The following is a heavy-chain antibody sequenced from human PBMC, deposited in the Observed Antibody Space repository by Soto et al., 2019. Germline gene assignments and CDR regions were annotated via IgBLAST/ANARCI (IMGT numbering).Heavy chain of an antibody. D-gene: IGHD6-13*01. J-gene: IGHJ4*02. CDR1: AFSVRTSGVG. V-gene: IGHV2-5*02. Sequence: QIALRESGPTLVKPAQTLTLTCSFSAFSVRTSGVGVGWIRQPPGKALEWLALIYWDDDKRYSPSLKSRLTITKDSSENQVVLTMTNMDPVDTATYYCAHTQAGPFRQDPFDLWGQGILVTVSS. CDR2: IYWDDDK. CDR3: AHTQAGPFRQDPFDL.